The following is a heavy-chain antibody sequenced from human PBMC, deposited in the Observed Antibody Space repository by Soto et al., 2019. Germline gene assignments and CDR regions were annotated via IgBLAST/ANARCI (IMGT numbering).Heavy chain of an antibody. J-gene: IGHJ6*02. CDR1: GGSISSGGYS. CDR3: ARSEQQLVRYHYYYGMDV. V-gene: IGHV4-30-2*01. D-gene: IGHD6-13*01. CDR2: IYHSGST. Sequence: TSETLSLTCAVSGGSISSGGYSWSWIRQPPGKGLEWIGYIYHSGSTYYNPSLKSRVTISVDRSKNQFSLKLSSVTAADTAVYYCARSEQQLVRYHYYYGMDVWGQGTTVTVSS.